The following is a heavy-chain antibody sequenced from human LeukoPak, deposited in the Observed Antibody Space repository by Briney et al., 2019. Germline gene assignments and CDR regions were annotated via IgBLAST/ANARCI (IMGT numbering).Heavy chain of an antibody. Sequence: SETLSLTCAVYGGSFSGYYWSWIRQPPGKGLEWIGEINHSGSTNYNPSLKSRVTISVDTSKNQFSLKLSSVTAADTAVYYCASTIVGALAPPKFDYWGQGTLVTVSS. V-gene: IGHV4-34*01. CDR1: GGSFSGYY. CDR3: ASTIVGALAPPKFDY. D-gene: IGHD1-26*01. CDR2: INHSGST. J-gene: IGHJ4*02.